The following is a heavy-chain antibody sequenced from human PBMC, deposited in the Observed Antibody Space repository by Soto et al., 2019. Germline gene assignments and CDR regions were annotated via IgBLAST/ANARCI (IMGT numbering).Heavy chain of an antibody. CDR2: IYYSGST. V-gene: IGHV4-59*01. CDR1: GGSISSYY. CDR3: ARDIGYCSGGSCPGDWFDP. Sequence: LETLSLTCTVSGGSISSYYWSWIRQPPGKGLEWIGYIYYSGSTNYNPSLKSRVTISVDMSKNQFSLKLSSVTAADMAVYYCARDIGYCSGGSCPGDWFDPWGQGTLVTVS. J-gene: IGHJ5*02. D-gene: IGHD2-15*01.